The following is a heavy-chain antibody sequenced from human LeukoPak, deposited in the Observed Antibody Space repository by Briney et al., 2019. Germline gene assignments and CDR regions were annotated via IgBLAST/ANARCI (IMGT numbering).Heavy chain of an antibody. CDR1: GFTVSSNY. J-gene: IGHJ2*01. D-gene: IGHD3-22*01. CDR2: ISGNGGDT. V-gene: IGHV3-23*01. CDR3: ARADSSGYYLFGGFDL. Sequence: AGSLRLSCAASGFTVSSNYMSWVRQAPGKGLEGVSVISGNGGDTFYADSVKGRFTISRDNSKHTLYLQMNSLRVEDTAVYYCARADSSGYYLFGGFDLWGRGTLVTVSS.